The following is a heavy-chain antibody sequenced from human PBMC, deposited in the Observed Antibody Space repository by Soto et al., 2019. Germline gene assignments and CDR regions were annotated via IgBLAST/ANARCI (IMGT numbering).Heavy chain of an antibody. Sequence: EVQLLESGGGLVQPGGSLRLSCAASGFTFSSYAMSWVRQAPGKGLEWVSAISESGGSTQYADSVKGRFTISRDNSKNTLYLQMSSLRAEDTAVFYCAKDYYDTSGYPRYFDYWGQGTLVTVSS. CDR2: ISESGGST. CDR3: AKDYYDTSGYPRYFDY. D-gene: IGHD3-22*01. J-gene: IGHJ4*02. V-gene: IGHV3-23*01. CDR1: GFTFSSYA.